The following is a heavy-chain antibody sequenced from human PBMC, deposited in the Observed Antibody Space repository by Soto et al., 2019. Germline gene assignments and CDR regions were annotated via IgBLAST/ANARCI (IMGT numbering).Heavy chain of an antibody. J-gene: IGHJ3*02. CDR2: IYHSGST. CDR1: GGSISSGGYS. Sequence: SSETLSLTCAVSGGSISSGGYSWSWIRQPPGKGLEWIGYIYHSGSTYYNPSLKSRVTISVDRSKNQFSLKLSSVTAADTAVYYCARDSPYYDSSGSTRAFDIWGQGTMVTVSS. CDR3: ARDSPYYDSSGSTRAFDI. D-gene: IGHD3-22*01. V-gene: IGHV4-30-2*01.